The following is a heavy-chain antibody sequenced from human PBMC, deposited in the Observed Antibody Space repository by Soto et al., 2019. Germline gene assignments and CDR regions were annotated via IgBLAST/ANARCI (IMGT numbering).Heavy chain of an antibody. CDR2: INAGNGNT. Sequence: SVKVSCKASGYTFTSYAMHRVRQAPGQRLEWMGWINAGNGNTKYSQKFQGRVTITRDTSASTAYMELSSLRSEDTAVYYCARVRCSSTSCYAGDWFDPWGQGTMVTVYS. CDR1: GYTFTSYA. V-gene: IGHV1-3*01. CDR3: ARVRCSSTSCYAGDWFDP. D-gene: IGHD2-2*01. J-gene: IGHJ5*02.